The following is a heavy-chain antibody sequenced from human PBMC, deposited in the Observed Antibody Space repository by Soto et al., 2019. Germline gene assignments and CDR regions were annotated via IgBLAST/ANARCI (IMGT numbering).Heavy chain of an antibody. Sequence: QVQLVQSGAEVKKPGSSVKVSCKASGGTFSSYAISWVRQAPGQGLEWMGGIIPIFGTANYAQKFQGRVTITADESMSTAYMELSSLRSEDTAVYYCARDPLSVMVRGVNWFDPWGQGTLVTVSS. CDR2: IIPIFGTA. CDR1: GGTFSSYA. CDR3: ARDPLSVMVRGVNWFDP. J-gene: IGHJ5*02. V-gene: IGHV1-69*12. D-gene: IGHD3-10*01.